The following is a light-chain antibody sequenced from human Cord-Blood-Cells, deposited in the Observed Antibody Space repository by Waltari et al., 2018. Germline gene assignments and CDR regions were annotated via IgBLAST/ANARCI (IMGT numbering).Light chain of an antibody. V-gene: IGLV2-14*03. CDR2: DVS. CDR1: SSDVGGYNY. Sequence: QSALTQPASVSGSPGQSITITCTGTSSDVGGYNYVSWYKQHPGKAPKLLIYDVSNRPSGVANRFSGSKSGNTASLTTSGLQAEDDAYYYCSSYTSSSTLVFGTGTKVTVL. J-gene: IGLJ1*01. CDR3: SSYTSSSTLV.